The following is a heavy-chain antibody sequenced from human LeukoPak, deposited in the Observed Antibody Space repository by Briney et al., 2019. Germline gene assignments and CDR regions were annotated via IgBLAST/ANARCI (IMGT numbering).Heavy chain of an antibody. J-gene: IGHJ4*02. CDR3: ARRTDRSFWYLDY. Sequence: GESLKISCKGSGHSFTNYWIGWVRLMPGKGLEWMGIIYPGDSDTRYSPSFQGQVTISADKSISTAYLQWSSLKASDTAIYYCARRTDRSFWYLDYWGQGTLVTVSS. V-gene: IGHV5-51*01. CDR1: GHSFTNYW. CDR2: IYPGDSDT.